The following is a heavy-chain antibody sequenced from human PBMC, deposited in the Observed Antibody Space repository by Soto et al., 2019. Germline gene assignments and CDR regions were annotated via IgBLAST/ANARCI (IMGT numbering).Heavy chain of an antibody. J-gene: IGHJ4*02. D-gene: IGHD3-10*01. CDR2: LWYDGSSE. CDR1: GFTFRNYV. CDR3: ARGYGSGNYPPDY. Sequence: QVHLVESGGGVVQPARSLRLSCAASGFTFRNYVMHWVRQAPGKGLEWVAVLWYDGSSENYADSVKGRFTISRDNSKSTLSLQMNGLRAEDTAVYYCARGYGSGNYPPDYWGQGTLVTVSS. V-gene: IGHV3-33*01.